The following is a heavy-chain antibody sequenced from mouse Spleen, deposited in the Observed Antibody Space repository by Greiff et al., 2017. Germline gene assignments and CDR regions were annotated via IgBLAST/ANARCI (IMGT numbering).Heavy chain of an antibody. Sequence: QVQLQQPGAELVMPGASVKLSCKASGYTFTSYWIHWVKQRPGQGLEWIGEIDPSDSYTNYNQKFKGKTTLTVDKSSSTAYMQLSSLTSEDSAVYYCARLRGDSWFAYWGQGTLVTVSA. V-gene: IGHV1-69*01. CDR1: GYTFTSYW. D-gene: IGHD3-3*01. J-gene: IGHJ3*01. CDR2: IDPSDSYT. CDR3: ARLRGDSWFAY.